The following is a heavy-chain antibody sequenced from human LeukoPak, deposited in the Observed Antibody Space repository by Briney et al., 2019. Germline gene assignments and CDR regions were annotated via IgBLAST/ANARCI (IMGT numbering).Heavy chain of an antibody. CDR3: ARGESLGYCSSTSCYWYGY. CDR1: GGSISTGAYS. Sequence: PSETLSLTCTVSGGSISTGAYSWGWIRQTPGEGLEWIGSIYYSGTTYYNPSLKSRVTISVDTSKNQFSLKLSSVTAADTAVYYCARGESLGYCSSTSCYWYGYWGQGTLVTVSS. CDR2: IYYSGTT. D-gene: IGHD2-2*01. J-gene: IGHJ4*02. V-gene: IGHV4-39*07.